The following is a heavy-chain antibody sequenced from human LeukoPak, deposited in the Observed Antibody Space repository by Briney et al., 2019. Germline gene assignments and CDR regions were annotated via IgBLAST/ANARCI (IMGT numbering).Heavy chain of an antibody. CDR3: ARGSGGYCSGGSCYLALAGYYYYYYMDV. CDR2: MNHNSGNT. CDR1: GHTFTIYD. D-gene: IGHD2-15*01. V-gene: IGHV1-8*03. J-gene: IGHJ6*03. Sequence: ASVSLSYKSSGHTFTIYDINWVRQATGQGLEGMGWMNHNSGNTGYTQKLQGRVTITRNTSKSTAYMELSSLRSEDTAVYYCARGSGGYCSGGSCYLALAGYYYYYYMDVWGKGTTVTISS.